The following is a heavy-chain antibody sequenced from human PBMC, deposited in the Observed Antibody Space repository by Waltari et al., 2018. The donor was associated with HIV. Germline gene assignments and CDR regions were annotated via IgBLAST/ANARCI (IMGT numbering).Heavy chain of an antibody. D-gene: IGHD4-17*01. V-gene: IGHV7-4-1*02. CDR3: ARAVGDYVDYFDP. J-gene: IGHJ5*02. CDR2: ISTDTGNP. CDR1: GYTFTNYA. Sequence: QVQLVQSGSEVKKPGASVRISCKASGYTFTNYAMTWVRQAPGQGLEWMGWISTDTGNPTYAQGFTGRFVFSLDTSVSTTYLQISSLRAEDTAVYYCARAVGDYVDYFDPWGQGTLVTVSS.